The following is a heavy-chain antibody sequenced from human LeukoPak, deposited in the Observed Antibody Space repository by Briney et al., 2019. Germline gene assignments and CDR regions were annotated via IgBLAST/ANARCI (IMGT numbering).Heavy chain of an antibody. D-gene: IGHD5-18*01. J-gene: IGHJ5*02. CDR1: GYTFTSYG. V-gene: IGHV1-18*01. CDR2: ISAYNGNT. Sequence: EASVTVSCTASGYTFTSYGISWVRQAPGQGLECMGWISAYNGNTNYAQKFQDRLTMTTDKSTSTAYMELRSLRSDDTAVYYCARDTAMAYYEESYFDPWGQGTLVTVSS. CDR3: ARDTAMAYYEESYFDP.